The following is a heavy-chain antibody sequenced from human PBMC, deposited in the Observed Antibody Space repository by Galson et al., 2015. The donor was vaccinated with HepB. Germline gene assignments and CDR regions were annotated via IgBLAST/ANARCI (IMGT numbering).Heavy chain of an antibody. J-gene: IGHJ6*02. Sequence: SLRLSCAASGFPFSTYTMSWVRQAPGKGLEWVSAISGSGGTTYYADSVGGRFTISRDNTKRTLYLQMNRLRGEDTGLYYCAKDRNSTSPGTYGMDVWGQGTAVTVFS. V-gene: IGHV3-23*01. CDR3: AKDRNSTSPGTYGMDV. CDR1: GFPFSTYT. D-gene: IGHD6-6*01. CDR2: ISGSGGTT.